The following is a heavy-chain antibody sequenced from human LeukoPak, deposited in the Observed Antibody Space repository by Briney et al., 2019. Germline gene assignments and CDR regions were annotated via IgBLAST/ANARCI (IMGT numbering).Heavy chain of an antibody. CDR3: VRADIRAIASSGWYGFDY. CDR1: GYTFTSYG. Sequence: ASVKVSCKASGYTFTSYGISWVRQAPGQGLEWMGWISGYNGNTNYAQKFQGRVTMTTDTSTSTAYMELRSLRSDDTAVYYCVRADIRAIASSGWYGFDYWGQGTLVTVSS. CDR2: ISGYNGNT. J-gene: IGHJ4*02. D-gene: IGHD6-19*01. V-gene: IGHV1-18*01.